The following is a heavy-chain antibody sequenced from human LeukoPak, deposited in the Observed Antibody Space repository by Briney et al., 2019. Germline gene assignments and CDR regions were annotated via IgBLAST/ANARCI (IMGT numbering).Heavy chain of an antibody. J-gene: IGHJ3*02. V-gene: IGHV4-39*01. D-gene: IGHD6-19*01. CDR3: ARQVAGYAFDI. CDR1: GGSISSSNYYY. CDR2: IYYSGST. Sequence: SETLSLTCGVSGGSISSSNYYYWGWVRQPPGKGLEWIGNIYYSGSTYYNPSLKTRVTISVDTSKNQFSLNLSSVTAADTAVYYCARQVAGYAFDIWGQGTMVTVSS.